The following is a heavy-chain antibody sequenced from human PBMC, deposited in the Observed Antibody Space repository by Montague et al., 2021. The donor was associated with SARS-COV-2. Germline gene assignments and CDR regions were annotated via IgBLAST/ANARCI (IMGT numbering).Heavy chain of an antibody. CDR1: GGSISSSNYY. J-gene: IGHJ4*02. V-gene: IGHV4-39*01. CDR2: IYYTGTT. Sequence: SETLSLTCTVSGGSISSSNYYWGWIRQPPGKGLEWIGSIYYTGTTYYNPSLQSRVTISVDTSKKQFSLKLSSVTAADTAVYYCARETYTYDWFQQFDYWGQGTLGTVSS. D-gene: IGHD3-9*01. CDR3: ARETYTYDWFQQFDY.